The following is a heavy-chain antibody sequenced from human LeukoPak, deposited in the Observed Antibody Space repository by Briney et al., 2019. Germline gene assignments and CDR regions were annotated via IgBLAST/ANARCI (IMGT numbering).Heavy chain of an antibody. CDR2: ISSSSSTI. V-gene: IGHV3-48*01. J-gene: IGHJ5*02. CDR3: ARALRYFDWLSTSPEYNWFDP. D-gene: IGHD3-9*01. CDR1: GFTFSSYS. Sequence: PGGSLRLFCAASGFTFSSYSMNWVRQAPGKGLEWDSYISSSSSTIYYADSVKGRFTISRDNAKNSLYLQMNSLRAEDTAVYYCARALRYFDWLSTSPEYNWFDPWGQGTLVTVSS.